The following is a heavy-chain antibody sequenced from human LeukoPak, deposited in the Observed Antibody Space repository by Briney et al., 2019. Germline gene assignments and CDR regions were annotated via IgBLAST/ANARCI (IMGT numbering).Heavy chain of an antibody. CDR3: ARVGYDFWSGYFDY. CDR1: GGSISSSSYY. Sequence: PSETLSLTCTVSGGSISSSSYYWGWIRQPPGKGLEWIGEINHSGSTNYNPSLKSRVTISVDTSKNQFSLKLSSVTAADTAVYYCARVGYDFWSGYFDYWGQGTLVTVSS. V-gene: IGHV4-39*07. CDR2: INHSGST. J-gene: IGHJ4*02. D-gene: IGHD3-3*01.